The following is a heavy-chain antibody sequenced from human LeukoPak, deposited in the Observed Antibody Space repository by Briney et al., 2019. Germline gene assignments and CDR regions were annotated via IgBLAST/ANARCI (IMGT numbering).Heavy chain of an antibody. D-gene: IGHD3-22*01. Sequence: SETLSLTCTVSGGSISSSSYYWGWIRQPPGKGLEWIGSIYYSGSTYYNPSLKSRVTISVDTSKNQFSPKLSSVTAADTAVYYCASPMFGSSGYYSGPGPWGQGTLVTVSS. J-gene: IGHJ5*02. CDR3: ASPMFGSSGYYSGPGP. V-gene: IGHV4-39*01. CDR2: IYYSGST. CDR1: GGSISSSSYY.